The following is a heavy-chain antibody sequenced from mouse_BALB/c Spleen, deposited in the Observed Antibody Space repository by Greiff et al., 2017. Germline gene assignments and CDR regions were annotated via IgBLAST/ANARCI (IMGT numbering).Heavy chain of an antibody. CDR1: GYSITSDYA. CDR2: ISYSGST. CDR3: AIGGSGDFDY. Sequence: EVKVEESGPGLVKPSQSLSLTCTVTGYSITSDYAWNWIRQFPGNKLEWMGYISYSGSTSYNPSLKSRISITRDTSKNQFFLQLNSVTTEDTATYYCAIGGSGDFDYWGQGTTLTVSS. J-gene: IGHJ2*01. V-gene: IGHV3-2*02. D-gene: IGHD3-1*01.